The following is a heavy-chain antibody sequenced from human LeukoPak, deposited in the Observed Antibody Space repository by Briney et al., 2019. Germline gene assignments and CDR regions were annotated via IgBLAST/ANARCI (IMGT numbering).Heavy chain of an antibody. D-gene: IGHD3-10*01. V-gene: IGHV4-4*07. Sequence: SETLSLTCTVSGGSISSYYWSWIRQPAGKGLEWIGRIYTSGSTNCNPSLKSRVTMSVDTSKNQFSLKLSSVTAADTAVYYCARDYYGSGSNRFDPWGQGTLVTVSS. J-gene: IGHJ5*02. CDR1: GGSISSYY. CDR2: IYTSGST. CDR3: ARDYYGSGSNRFDP.